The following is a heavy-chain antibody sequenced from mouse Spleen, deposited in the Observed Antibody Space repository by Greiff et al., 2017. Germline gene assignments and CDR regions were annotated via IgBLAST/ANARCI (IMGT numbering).Heavy chain of an antibody. CDR2: IDPSDSYT. CDR3: ALTVPYFDD. J-gene: IGHJ2*01. Sequence: VQLQQPGAELVMPGASVKLSCKASGYTFTSYWMHWVKQRPGQGLEWIGEIDPSDSYTNYNQKFKGKATLTVDKSSSTAYMQLSSLTSEDSAVYYCALTVPYFDDWGQGTTLTVSS. V-gene: IGHV1-69*01. D-gene: IGHD1-1*01. CDR1: GYTFTSYW.